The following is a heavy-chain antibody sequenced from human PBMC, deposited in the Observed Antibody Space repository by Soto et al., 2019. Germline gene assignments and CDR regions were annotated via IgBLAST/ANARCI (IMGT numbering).Heavy chain of an antibody. CDR1: GFTFSRVS. CDR2: IWYDGSNK. J-gene: IGHJ4*02. CDR3: ATWVPRVDY. V-gene: IGHV3-33*08. Sequence: PGGSLRLSCEASGFTFSRVSMNWVRQVPGKGLEWVAVIWYDGSNKYYADSVKGRFTISRDNSKNTLYLQMNSLRAEDTAVYYCATWVPRVDYWGQGTLVTVSS. D-gene: IGHD3-10*01.